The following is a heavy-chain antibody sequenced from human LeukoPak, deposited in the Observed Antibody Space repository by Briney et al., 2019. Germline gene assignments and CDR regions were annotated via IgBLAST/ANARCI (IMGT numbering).Heavy chain of an antibody. CDR3: ARGYCSGGSCYYGAYYFDY. Sequence: GASVKVSCTASGYTFTRYYMHCVRQAPGQGLEWMGWINPNTGGTNYAHKFQSRVTMTRDTSISTAYMEVSRLRSDDTAVYYCARGYCSGGSCYYGAYYFDYWGQGTLVTVS. D-gene: IGHD2-15*01. CDR2: INPNTGGT. CDR1: GYTFTRYY. V-gene: IGHV1-2*02. J-gene: IGHJ4*02.